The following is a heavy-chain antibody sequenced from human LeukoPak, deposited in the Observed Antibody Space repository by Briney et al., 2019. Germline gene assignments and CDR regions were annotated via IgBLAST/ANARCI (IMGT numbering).Heavy chain of an antibody. V-gene: IGHV4-39*01. CDR1: SDSISSSNYY. CDR3: ASRRYYDSTGYLD. CDR2: IYYSGRT. J-gene: IGHJ1*01. D-gene: IGHD3-22*01. Sequence: PSETLSFTCTVSSDSISSSNYYWGWVRQPPGKGLEWIGDIYYSGRTYYNSSLKSRLTLSVDTSRNQFSLKLSSVSASDAAAYYCASRRYYDSTGYLDWGQGTLVSVSP.